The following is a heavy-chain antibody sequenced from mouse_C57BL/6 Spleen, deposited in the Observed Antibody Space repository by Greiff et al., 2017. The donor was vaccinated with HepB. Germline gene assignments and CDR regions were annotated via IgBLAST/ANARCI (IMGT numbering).Heavy chain of an antibody. Sequence: EVRLVESGGDLVKPGGSLKLSCAASGFTFSSYGMSWVRQTPDKRLEWVATISSGGSYPYYPDSVKGRFTISRDNAKNTLYLQMSSLKSEDTAMYYCAREGYGSSYGYAMDYWGQGTSVTVSS. CDR2: ISSGGSYP. CDR3: AREGYGSSYGYAMDY. V-gene: IGHV5-6*01. J-gene: IGHJ4*01. D-gene: IGHD1-1*01. CDR1: GFTFSSYG.